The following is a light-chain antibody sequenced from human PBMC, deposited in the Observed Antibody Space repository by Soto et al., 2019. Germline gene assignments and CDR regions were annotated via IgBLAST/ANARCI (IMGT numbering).Light chain of an antibody. CDR1: QTISSW. CDR3: QYYDDYCWT. V-gene: IGKV1-5*03. CDR2: ETS. J-gene: IGKJ1*01. Sequence: DIQLTQSPSTLSASVGDRVTITCRASQTISSWLAWYQQKPGKAPNLLIYETSNFESGVPSRFSGSGSGTAFTLTISSLPPDDFAPYYCQYYDDYCWTFGQGTKVEIK.